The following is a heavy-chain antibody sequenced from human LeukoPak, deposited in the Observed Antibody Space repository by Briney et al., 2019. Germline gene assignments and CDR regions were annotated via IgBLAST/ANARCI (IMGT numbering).Heavy chain of an antibody. CDR2: IWYDGSNK. D-gene: IGHD3-16*01. J-gene: IGHJ4*02. CDR3: IRDLFDDYSLDY. CDR1: GFIFSKYG. Sequence: PGRSLRLSCAASGFIFSKYGMHWVRQAPGKGLEWVAVIWYDGSNKYYADSVKGRFTISRDNSKNSLYLQMNSQRAEDTAVYYCIRDLFDDYSLDYWGQGALVTVSS. V-gene: IGHV3-33*01.